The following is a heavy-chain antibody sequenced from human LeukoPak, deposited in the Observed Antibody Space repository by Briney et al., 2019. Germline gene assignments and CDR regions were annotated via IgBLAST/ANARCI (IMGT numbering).Heavy chain of an antibody. CDR1: GFTFSSYA. CDR2: ISGSGGST. CDR3: ARDGYRYRSSTSCFPGGSY. V-gene: IGHV3-23*01. J-gene: IGHJ4*02. D-gene: IGHD2-2*01. Sequence: GGSLRLSCAASGFTFSSYAMSWVRQAPGKGLEWVSAISGSGGSTYYADSVKGRFTISRDNSKNTLYLQMNSLRAEDTAVYYCARDGYRYRSSTSCFPGGSYWGQGTLVTVSS.